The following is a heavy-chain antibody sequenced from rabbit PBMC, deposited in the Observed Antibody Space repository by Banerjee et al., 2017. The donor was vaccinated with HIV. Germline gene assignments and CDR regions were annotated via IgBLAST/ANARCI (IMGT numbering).Heavy chain of an antibody. CDR1: GFDFNSYY. V-gene: IGHV1S7*01. Sequence: QSLEETGGGLVQPGGSLTLSCKASGFDFNSYYMSWVRQAPGKGLEWIGTPAAGSGSTDYASWVNGRFTISSDNAQNTVDLQMNSLTAADTATYFCASYYSDGYAGDAYATGGYYFNLWGQGTLVT. D-gene: IGHD6-1*01. CDR2: PAAGSGST. CDR3: ASYYSDGYAGDAYATGGYYFNL. J-gene: IGHJ4*01.